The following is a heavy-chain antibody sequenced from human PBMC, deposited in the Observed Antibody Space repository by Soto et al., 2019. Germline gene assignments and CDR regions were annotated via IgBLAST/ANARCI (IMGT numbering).Heavy chain of an antibody. CDR3: ARGGYSSGWNNYFDS. CDR2: IYYSGST. D-gene: IGHD6-19*01. J-gene: IGHJ4*02. Sequence: SETLSLTCTVSGDSISGYYWSWIRQPPGKGLEWIGYIYYSGSTNYNPSLKRRVTISADTSKNQFSLKLTSVTAADTAVYYCARGGYSSGWNNYFDSWGQGTLVTVSS. CDR1: GDSISGYY. V-gene: IGHV4-59*01.